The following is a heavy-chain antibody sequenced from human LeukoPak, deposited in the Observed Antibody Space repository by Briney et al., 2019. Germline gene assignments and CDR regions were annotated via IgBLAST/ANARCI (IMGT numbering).Heavy chain of an antibody. CDR3: ARPHGPYYICAGYYSHYGYFDL. CDR1: GYSFTSYW. D-gene: IGHD3-9*01. V-gene: IGHV5-51*01. Sequence: GESLKISCKGSGYSFTSYWIGWVRQMPGKGLEWMGIIYPGDSDTRYSPSFQGQVTISADKSISTAYLQWSSLKASDTAMYYCARPHGPYYICAGYYSHYGYFDLWGRGTLVTVSS. CDR2: IYPGDSDT. J-gene: IGHJ2*01.